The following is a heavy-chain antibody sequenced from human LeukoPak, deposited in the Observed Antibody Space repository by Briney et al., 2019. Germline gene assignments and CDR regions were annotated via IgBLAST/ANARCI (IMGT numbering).Heavy chain of an antibody. CDR2: ISSTGGTT. Sequence: GGSLRLSCAASGLTVSKNYMSWVRQAPGKGLESVSAISSTGGTTYYAESVKGHFTISRDNSKNTVYLQMNSLSAEDTAVYYCAKNGDRGAYCSGGTCYPYYYYYMDVWGKGTTVTISS. CDR1: GLTVSKNY. CDR3: AKNGDRGAYCSGGTCYPYYYYYMDV. V-gene: IGHV3-23*01. D-gene: IGHD2-15*01. J-gene: IGHJ6*03.